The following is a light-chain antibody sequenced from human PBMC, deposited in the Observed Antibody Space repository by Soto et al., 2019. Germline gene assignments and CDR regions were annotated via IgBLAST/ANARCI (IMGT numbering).Light chain of an antibody. J-gene: IGKJ1*01. CDR2: GAS. CDR3: QQYGRSPRT. Sequence: EIVLTQSPGTLSLSPGERATLSCRASQSVSSSFLAWYQQIPGQAPRVLIYGASSRATGLADRCSGSGSGTDFTLTISRLEPEYFAVYYWQQYGRSPRTFGQGTKVEIK. V-gene: IGKV3-20*01. CDR1: QSVSSSF.